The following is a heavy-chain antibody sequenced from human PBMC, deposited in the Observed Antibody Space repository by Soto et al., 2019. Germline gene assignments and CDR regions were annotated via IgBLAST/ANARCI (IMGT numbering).Heavy chain of an antibody. J-gene: IGHJ4*02. CDR1: GISFSGYT. CDR2: IYGNGGGI. D-gene: IGHD2-21*01. CDR3: AKDRVLDGGLNFDY. Sequence: EVHLLESGGRLVQAGGSLRLSCVPSGISFSGYTMSWVRQAPGRGLEWVASIYGNGGGIFYADSVKGRFTISRDNSKRILVLDIPAMRGEGTAVYCAKDRVLDGGLNFDYGGQGILVTVSS. V-gene: IGHV3-23*01.